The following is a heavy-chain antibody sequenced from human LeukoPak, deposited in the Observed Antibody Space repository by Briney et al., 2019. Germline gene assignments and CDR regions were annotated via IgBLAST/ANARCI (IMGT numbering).Heavy chain of an antibody. V-gene: IGHV4-59*11. J-gene: IGHJ6*03. CDR1: GGSISSHY. Sequence: SETLSLTCTVSGGSISSHYWSWIRQPPGKGLEWIGYIYYSGSTNYNPSLKSRVTISVDTSKNQFSLKLSPVTAADTAVYYCARVKYSSSSFYYYYYYMDVWGKGTTVTVSS. CDR3: ARVKYSSSSFYYYYYYMDV. D-gene: IGHD6-6*01. CDR2: IYYSGST.